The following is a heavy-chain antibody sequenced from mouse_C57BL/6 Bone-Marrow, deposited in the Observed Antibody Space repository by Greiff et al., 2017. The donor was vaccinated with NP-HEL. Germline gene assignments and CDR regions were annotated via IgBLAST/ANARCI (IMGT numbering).Heavy chain of an antibody. Sequence: QVQLKESGAELARPGASVKLSCKASGYTFTSYGISWVKRRTGQGLEWIGEIYPRSGNTYYNEKFKGKATLNADKSSSTAYMELRSLTSEDSAVYFCARDEIYYYGSSYPYYYAMDYWGQGTSVTVSS. J-gene: IGHJ4*01. CDR2: IYPRSGNT. CDR3: ARDEIYYYGSSYPYYYAMDY. CDR1: GYTFTSYG. V-gene: IGHV1-81*01. D-gene: IGHD1-1*01.